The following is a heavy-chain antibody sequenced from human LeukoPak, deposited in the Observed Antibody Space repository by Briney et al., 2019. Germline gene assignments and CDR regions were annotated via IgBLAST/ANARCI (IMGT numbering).Heavy chain of an antibody. D-gene: IGHD7-27*01. Sequence: ASVKVSCTVSGSTLTEFSIHWVRQAPGKGLEWMGGFVPEDDETIYAQSFQGRVTITEDTTTDTADIELSSLRSEAAAKYYWSTNSPGDPFDSWGQGTLGTVSS. CDR2: FVPEDDET. CDR3: STNSPGDPFDS. CDR1: GSTLTEFS. J-gene: IGHJ4*02. V-gene: IGHV1-24*01.